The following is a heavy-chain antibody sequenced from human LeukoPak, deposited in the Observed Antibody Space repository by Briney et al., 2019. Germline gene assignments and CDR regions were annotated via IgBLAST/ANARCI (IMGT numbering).Heavy chain of an antibody. CDR3: ARRGGSSIFGVVIIYGFDY. Sequence: GGSLRLSCAASGFTFSDYYMSWIRQAPGKGLEWVSYISSSGSTIYYADSVKGRFTISGDNAKNSLYLQMNSLRAEDTAVYYCARRGGSSIFGVVIIYGFDYWGQGTLVTVSS. CDR2: ISSSGSTI. J-gene: IGHJ4*02. V-gene: IGHV3-11*04. CDR1: GFTFSDYY. D-gene: IGHD3-3*01.